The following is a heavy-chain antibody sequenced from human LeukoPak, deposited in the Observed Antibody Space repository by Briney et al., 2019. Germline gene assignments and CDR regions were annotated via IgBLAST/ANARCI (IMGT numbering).Heavy chain of an antibody. CDR3: AKALLTPRSGMDV. D-gene: IGHD3-10*01. J-gene: IGHJ6*04. CDR1: GFTFSTYV. CDR2: ISTSGGST. Sequence: GGSLRLSCAASGFTFSTYVMRWVRQAPGKGLEWVSTISTSGGSTNYADSVKGRFTISRDNSKNTLYLQMNSLRPEDTAVYYCAKALLTPRSGMDVWGKGTTVTVSS. V-gene: IGHV3-23*01.